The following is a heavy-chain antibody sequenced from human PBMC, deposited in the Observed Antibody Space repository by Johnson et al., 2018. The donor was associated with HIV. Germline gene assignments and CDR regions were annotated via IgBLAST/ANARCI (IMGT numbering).Heavy chain of an antibody. CDR1: GFTFSGSA. CDR3: TTGPWGQQPSDI. D-gene: IGHD6-13*01. J-gene: IGHJ3*02. V-gene: IGHV3-15*01. Sequence: VQLVESGGGVVQPGRPLKLSCAASGFTFSGSAVHWVRQASGQGLEWVGRIKGKSDGGTRDYAAPVKGRFTISRDDSKNTPYLQMNSLKTEDTAVYYCTTGPWGQQPSDIWGQGTMVTVSS. CDR2: IKGKSDGGTR.